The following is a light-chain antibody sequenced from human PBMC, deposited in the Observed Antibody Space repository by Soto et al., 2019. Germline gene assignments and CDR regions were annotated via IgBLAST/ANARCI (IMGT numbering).Light chain of an antibody. J-gene: IGLJ2*01. Sequence: QSVLTQPASVSGSPGQSITISCTGTSSDIGGYNFVSWYQQHPGKAPNLMISDVSNRPSGVSNRFSGSKSGNTASLTISGLQAEDEADYYCSSYTSSTTLVFGGWTQLTVL. V-gene: IGLV2-14*03. CDR3: SSYTSSTTLV. CDR1: SSDIGGYNF. CDR2: DVS.